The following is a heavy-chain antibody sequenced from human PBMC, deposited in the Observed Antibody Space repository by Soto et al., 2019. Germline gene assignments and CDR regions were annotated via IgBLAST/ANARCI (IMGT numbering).Heavy chain of an antibody. CDR1: GASITFGGYS. D-gene: IGHD6-19*01. V-gene: IGHV4-30-2*01. CDR2: INHLETT. J-gene: IGHJ4*02. Sequence: QLQLHESGSGLVKPSQTLSLTCTVSGASITFGGYSWSWIRQTPGKGLEWIGYINHLETTFYNPSVVRRLTLSIDRAKNQFSVKLHSLSAADRAVYFCARGCWSDSFDYWGQGILVTVSS. CDR3: ARGCWSDSFDY.